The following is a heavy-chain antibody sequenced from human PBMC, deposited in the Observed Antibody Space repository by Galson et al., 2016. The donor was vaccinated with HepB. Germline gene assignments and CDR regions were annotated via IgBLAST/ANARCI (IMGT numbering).Heavy chain of an antibody. D-gene: IGHD3-16*01. CDR2: IFYSGRT. CDR3: AREFSHDNPAWGSDGMDG. CDR1: GGSVSGPYYY. Sequence: ETLSLTCNVSGGSVSGPYYYWSWIRQPPGKGLEYIGHIFYSGRTTYNPSPRSRVTISLDTSENQFSLRLSSVTAADTSLYYCAREFSHDNPAWGSDGMDGWGQGTTVTVSS. J-gene: IGHJ6*02. V-gene: IGHV4-61*01.